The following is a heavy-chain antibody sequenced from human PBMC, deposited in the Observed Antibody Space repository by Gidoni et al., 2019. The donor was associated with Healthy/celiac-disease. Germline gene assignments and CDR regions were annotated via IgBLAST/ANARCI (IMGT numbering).Heavy chain of an antibody. CDR2: IDWDDDK. CDR3: ARFIAVAGMVGATKTKADAFDI. V-gene: IGHV2-70*01. CDR1: GFSLSTSGMC. D-gene: IGHD6-19*01. J-gene: IGHJ3*02. Sequence: QVTLRESGPALVKPTQTLTLTCTFSGFSLSTSGMCVSWIRQPPGKALEWLALIDWDDDKYYSTSLKTRLTISKDTSKNQVVLTMTNMDPVDTATYYCARFIAVAGMVGATKTKADAFDIWGQGTMVTVSS.